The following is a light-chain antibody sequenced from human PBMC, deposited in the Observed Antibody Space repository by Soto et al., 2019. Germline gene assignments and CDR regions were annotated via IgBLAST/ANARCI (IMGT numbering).Light chain of an antibody. J-gene: IGKJ5*01. CDR2: GAF. CDR3: HQYNNWPPIT. Sequence: IVLTQSPGTLSXXXRXXXTXXXSSSECISTNLAWYQQNPGQAPRLLIYGAFTRATGIPARFSGSGSGTEFTLTISSLQSEDFAVYYCHQYNNWPPITFCQGTLLEVK. V-gene: IGKV3-15*01. CDR1: ECISTN.